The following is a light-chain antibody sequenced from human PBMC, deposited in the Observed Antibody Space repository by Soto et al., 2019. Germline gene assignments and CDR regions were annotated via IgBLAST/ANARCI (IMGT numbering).Light chain of an antibody. J-gene: IGLJ1*01. V-gene: IGLV2-14*03. Sequence: QSVLTQPASVSGSPGQSITISCTGTSSDVGGYNYVSWYQQHPGKAPKIIIYDVSNRPSGISNRFSGSKSGNTASLTISGLQAEDEADYYCSSYTSTITLVFGTGTKVTVL. CDR1: SSDVGGYNY. CDR3: SSYTSTITLV. CDR2: DVS.